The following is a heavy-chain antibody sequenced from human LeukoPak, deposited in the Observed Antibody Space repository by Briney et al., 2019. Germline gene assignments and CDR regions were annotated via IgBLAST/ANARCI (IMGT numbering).Heavy chain of an antibody. CDR3: ARQISDYYYYYMDV. J-gene: IGHJ6*03. D-gene: IGHD3-10*01. Sequence: PSETLSLTCTVSGGSISSSNYYWGWIRQPPGKGLEWIGTIYYSGTTYYNPSLESRVTISEDTSKNQFSLTLRSVTAADTAVYYYARQISDYYYYYMDVWGKGTTVTVSS. CDR1: GGSISSSNYY. CDR2: IYYSGTT. V-gene: IGHV4-39*01.